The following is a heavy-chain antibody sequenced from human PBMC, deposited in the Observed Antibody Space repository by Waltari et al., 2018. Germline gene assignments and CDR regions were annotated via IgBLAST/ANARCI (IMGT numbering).Heavy chain of an antibody. J-gene: IGHJ4*02. V-gene: IGHV4-34*02. Sequence: QVQLQQWGAGLLKPSETLSLTCGVSGGSFSGYYWGWIRHPPGKGLEWIGEVDHGGSATYHPSLKSRVTMSVDTSSNQFSLKMISVTAADTAVYYCARGNGGYSDWGPGALVAVSS. CDR1: GGSFSGYY. CDR2: VDHGGSA. D-gene: IGHD1-26*01. CDR3: ARGNGGYSD.